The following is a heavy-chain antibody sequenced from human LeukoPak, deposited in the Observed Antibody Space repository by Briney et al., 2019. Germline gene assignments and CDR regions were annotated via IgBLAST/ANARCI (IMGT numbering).Heavy chain of an antibody. CDR2: ISGSGATT. Sequence: GGSLRLSCAASGFTFSSCAMTWVRRAPGQGLEWVSSISGSGATTYYADSVKGRFTISRDNSNNTVYLQMNSLRAEDTAVYYCAKDQSRVGASDPFDYWGQGMQVGVSS. D-gene: IGHD1-26*01. J-gene: IGHJ4*02. CDR1: GFTFSSCA. V-gene: IGHV3-23*01. CDR3: AKDQSRVGASDPFDY.